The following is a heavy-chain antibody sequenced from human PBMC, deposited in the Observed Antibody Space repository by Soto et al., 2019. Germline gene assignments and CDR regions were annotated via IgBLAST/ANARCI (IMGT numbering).Heavy chain of an antibody. D-gene: IGHD3-9*01. J-gene: IGHJ5*02. V-gene: IGHV1-69*13. CDR2: IIPIFGTA. CDR1: GGTFSSYA. Sequence: ASVKVSCKASGGTFSSYAISWVRQAPGQGLEWMGGIIPIFGTANYAQKFQGRVTITADESTSTAYMELSSLRSENTAVYYCARVILTGLRGYNWFDPWGQGTLVTVSS. CDR3: ARVILTGLRGYNWFDP.